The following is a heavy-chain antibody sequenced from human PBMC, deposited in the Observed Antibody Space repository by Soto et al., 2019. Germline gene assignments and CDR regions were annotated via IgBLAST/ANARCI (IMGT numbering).Heavy chain of an antibody. D-gene: IGHD3-22*01. CDR2: IYYSGST. Sequence: PSETLSLTCTVSGGSVSSSSYYWGWIRQPPGKGLEWIGSIYYSGSTYYNPSLKSRVTISVDTSKNQFSLKLSSVTAADTAVYYCAGVRRPYYYDSSGYYYAVDYWGQGNLVTVSS. CDR1: GGSVSSSSYY. CDR3: AGVRRPYYYDSSGYYYAVDY. V-gene: IGHV4-39*01. J-gene: IGHJ4*02.